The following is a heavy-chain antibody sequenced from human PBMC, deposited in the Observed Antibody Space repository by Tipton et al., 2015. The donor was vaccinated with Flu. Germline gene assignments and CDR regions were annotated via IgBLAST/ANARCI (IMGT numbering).Heavy chain of an antibody. J-gene: IGHJ4*02. CDR1: GFTLGSYA. CDR3: AKDVVDDNGWQIEH. V-gene: IGHV3-23*01. Sequence: GSLRLSCAASGFTLGSYAMSWVRQAPGKGLEWVSDISSGDGGSYYAVSVQGRFTISRDNSKNTLYLQMNSLRAEDTAMYYCAKDVVDDNGWQIEHWGQGTLVIVSS. CDR2: ISSGDGGS. D-gene: IGHD3-16*01.